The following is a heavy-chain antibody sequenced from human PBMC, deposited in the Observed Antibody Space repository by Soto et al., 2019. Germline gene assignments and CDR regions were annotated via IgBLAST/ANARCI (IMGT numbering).Heavy chain of an antibody. CDR2: INPVNGNT. CDR1: GYTFTSYA. D-gene: IGHD5-12*01. J-gene: IGHJ4*02. CDR3: ARASGYDLSRYYFDY. Sequence: ASVKVSCKASGYTFTSYAMHWVRQAPGQRLEWMGWINPVNGNTKYAQKFQGRVTITRDKSTSTAYMELSSLRSEDTAVYYCARASGYDLSRYYFDYWGQGTLVTVSS. V-gene: IGHV1-3*01.